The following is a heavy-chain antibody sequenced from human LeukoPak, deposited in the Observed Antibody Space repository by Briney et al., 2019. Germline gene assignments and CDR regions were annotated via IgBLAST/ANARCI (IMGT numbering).Heavy chain of an antibody. Sequence: GGSLRLYCVASGFTFSNYNMNWVRQVPGKGLEWVSLISASSSNIYYAVSVKGRFTISRDNAKNSLYLQMNSLRADDTAIYYCARDGEAAGTEIDYWGQGTLVTVSS. CDR2: ISASSSNI. J-gene: IGHJ4*02. V-gene: IGHV3-21*01. D-gene: IGHD1/OR15-1a*01. CDR1: GFTFSNYN. CDR3: ARDGEAAGTEIDY.